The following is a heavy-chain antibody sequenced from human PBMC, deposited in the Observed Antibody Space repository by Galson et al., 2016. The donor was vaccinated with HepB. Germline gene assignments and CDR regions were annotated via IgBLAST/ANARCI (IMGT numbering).Heavy chain of an antibody. CDR2: DSTDGRRK. V-gene: IGHV3-30*18. D-gene: IGHD2/OR15-2a*01. J-gene: IGHJ4*02. Sequence: SLRLSCAGSGFLFRSYGMHWVRQAPGKGLEWVAADSTDGRRKFYSDSVKGRFTISSDNSNNMLFLQMDSLRPDDTAVYYCAKRHEYCPRVGCSVDYWGQGTLVSVSS. CDR1: GFLFRSYG. CDR3: AKRHEYCPRVGCSVDY.